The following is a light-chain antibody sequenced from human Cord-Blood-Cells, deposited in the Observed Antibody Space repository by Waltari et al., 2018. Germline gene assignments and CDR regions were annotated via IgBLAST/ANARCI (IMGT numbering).Light chain of an antibody. J-gene: IGLJ2*01. V-gene: IGLV2-14*01. CDR1: SSDGGGYNY. CDR2: EVS. Sequence: QSALTQPASVSGSPGHSITISCTGTSSDGGGYNYVSWYQHHPGNAPKLMIYEVSNRPSGVSNRFSGSKSGNTASLTISGLQAEDEADYYCSSYTSSSTVVFGGGTKLTVL. CDR3: SSYTSSSTVV.